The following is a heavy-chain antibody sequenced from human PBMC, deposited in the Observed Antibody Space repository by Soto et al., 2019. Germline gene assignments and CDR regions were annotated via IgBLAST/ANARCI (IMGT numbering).Heavy chain of an antibody. CDR1: GFTFSNYF. J-gene: IGHJ4*02. D-gene: IGHD4-4*01. Sequence: QLVESGGDLVQPGGSLRLSCAASGFTFSNYFMKWVRQAPGKGLEWVANINQDGTEKNYVESVKGRFTISRDNAKNSLYVQMDSLRVEDTAVYYCATYRTVDATRRLDCWGQGTLVTVSS. CDR2: INQDGTEK. V-gene: IGHV3-7*03. CDR3: ATYRTVDATRRLDC.